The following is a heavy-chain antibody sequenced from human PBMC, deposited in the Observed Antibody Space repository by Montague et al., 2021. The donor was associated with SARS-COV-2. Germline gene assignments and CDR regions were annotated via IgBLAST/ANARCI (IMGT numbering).Heavy chain of an antibody. V-gene: IGHV3-30-3*01. Sequence: SLRLSCAASGFTFSSYAMHWVRQAPGKGLEWVAVISYDGSNNYYADSVKGRFTISRDNSKNTLYLQMNSLRAEDTAVYYCARELADYGMDVWGQGTTVTVSS. CDR1: GFTFSSYA. J-gene: IGHJ6*02. CDR2: ISYDGSNN. CDR3: ARELADYGMDV.